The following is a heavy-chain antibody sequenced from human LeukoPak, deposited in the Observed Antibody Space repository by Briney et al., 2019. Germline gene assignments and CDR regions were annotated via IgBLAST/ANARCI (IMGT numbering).Heavy chain of an antibody. D-gene: IGHD3-10*01. J-gene: IGHJ6*03. Sequence: GGSLRLSCAGSGFTFSHYAMNWVRQAPGKGLEWVSSITSTSSYVFYADSMKGRFTISRDNSKNSLYLQMNTLRAEDSAVYYCAGDFGGTYSYYYMDVWGKGTTVTVSS. CDR3: AGDFGGTYSYYYMDV. V-gene: IGHV3-21*01. CDR1: GFTFSHYA. CDR2: ITSTSSYV.